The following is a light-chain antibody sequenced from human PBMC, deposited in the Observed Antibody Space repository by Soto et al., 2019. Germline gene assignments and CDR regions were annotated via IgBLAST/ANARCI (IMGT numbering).Light chain of an antibody. V-gene: IGKV3-20*01. CDR1: QSVSSNY. J-gene: IGKJ4*01. Sequence: EIVLMQSPGTLSLSPGERATLSCRASQSVSSNYLAWYQQKPGQAPRLLIDGASRRATGIPDRFSGSGSGTDFTLTICRLEPEDFAVYYCQQYGTSPLLTFGGGTKVEIK. CDR3: QQYGTSPLLT. CDR2: GAS.